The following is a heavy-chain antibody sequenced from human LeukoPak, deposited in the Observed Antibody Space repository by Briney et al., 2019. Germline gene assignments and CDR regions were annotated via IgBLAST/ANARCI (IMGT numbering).Heavy chain of an antibody. CDR1: GYTFTSYY. CDR3: ATASPSFYYYYYMDV. J-gene: IGHJ6*03. D-gene: IGHD3-16*02. Sequence: ASVKVSCKASGYTFTSYYMHWVRQAPGQGLEWMGIINPSGGSTSYAQKFQGRVTMTRDTSTSTVYMELSSLRSEDTAVYYCATASPSFYYYYYMDVWGKGTTVTISS. CDR2: INPSGGST. V-gene: IGHV1-46*01.